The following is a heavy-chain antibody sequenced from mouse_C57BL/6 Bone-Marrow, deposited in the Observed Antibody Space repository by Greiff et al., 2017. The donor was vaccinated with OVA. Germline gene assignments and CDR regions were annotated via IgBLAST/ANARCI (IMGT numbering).Heavy chain of an antibody. CDR3: ARFWATNWDLDY. CDR1: GYTFTSYW. CDR2: IYPSDSEP. V-gene: IGHV1-61*01. J-gene: IGHJ2*01. D-gene: IGHD4-1*01. Sequence: QVQLQQPGAELVRPGSSVKLSCKASGYTFTSYWMAWVKQRPGQGLEWIGNIYPSDSEPHYNQKFKDKATLTVYKSSSTAYMQLSSLTSEDSAVYYCARFWATNWDLDYWGQGTTLTVSS.